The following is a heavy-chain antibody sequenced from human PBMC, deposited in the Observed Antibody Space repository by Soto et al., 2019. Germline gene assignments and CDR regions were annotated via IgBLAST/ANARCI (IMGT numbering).Heavy chain of an antibody. Sequence: QVQLVESGGGLVKPGGSLRLSCAVSGFTFSDYYMTWIRQAPGKGLEWVSYISSSSSYTNYADSVRGRFTISRDNAKNSLYLQMNFLRAEDTAVYYYARDLGPIRGYHADYWGQGALVTDSS. J-gene: IGHJ4*02. V-gene: IGHV3-11*06. CDR3: ARDLGPIRGYHADY. CDR1: GFTFSDYY. CDR2: ISSSSSYT. D-gene: IGHD3-10*01.